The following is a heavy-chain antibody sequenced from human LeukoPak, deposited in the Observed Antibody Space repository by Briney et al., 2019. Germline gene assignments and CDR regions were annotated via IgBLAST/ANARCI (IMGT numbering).Heavy chain of an antibody. CDR2: ITPCVKTT. CDR3: VREESGGYFDY. V-gene: IGHV1-46*01. Sequence: GASVGVSCKASGYTFTNYLLHWVRQAPGQGLEWVGRITPCVKTTNYAHQFRDRVTMTRDTSTSTVYMELSSLRSEDTAVYHCVREESGGYFDYWGQGPLVTVSS. J-gene: IGHJ4*02. CDR1: GYTFTNYL. D-gene: IGHD2-8*02.